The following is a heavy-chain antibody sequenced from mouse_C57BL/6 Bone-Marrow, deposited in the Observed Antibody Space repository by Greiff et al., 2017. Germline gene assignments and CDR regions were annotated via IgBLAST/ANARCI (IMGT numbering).Heavy chain of an antibody. CDR1: GFPITSGYY. D-gene: IGHD2-3*01. J-gene: IGHJ1*03. V-gene: IGHV12-3*01. CDR2: ITHSGET. Sequence: VKLQESGPGLVKPSQSLFLTCSITGFPITSGYYWIWIRQSPGKPLEWMGYITHSGETFYNPSLQSPISITRETSKNQFFLQLNSVTTEDTAMYYCAGAPDGYYWYFDVWGTGTTVTVSS. CDR3: AGAPDGYYWYFDV.